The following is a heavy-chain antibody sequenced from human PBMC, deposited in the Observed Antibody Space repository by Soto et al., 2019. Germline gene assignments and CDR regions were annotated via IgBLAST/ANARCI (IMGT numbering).Heavy chain of an antibody. CDR1: GFTFSSYG. J-gene: IGHJ4*01. CDR3: ARDPDSGYTYYFDY. Sequence: QVQLVESGGGVVQPGRSLRLSCAASGFTFSSYGMHWVRQAPGKGLEWVAVIWYDGSNKYYADSVKGRFTISRDNSKNTLYLQMNSLRAEDTAVYYCARDPDSGYTYYFDYWGHGTLVTVSS. D-gene: IGHD5-12*01. V-gene: IGHV3-33*01. CDR2: IWYDGSNK.